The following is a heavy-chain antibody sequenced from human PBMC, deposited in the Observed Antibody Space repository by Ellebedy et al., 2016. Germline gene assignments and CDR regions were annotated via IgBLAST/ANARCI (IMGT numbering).Heavy chain of an antibody. CDR1: GFTFSNAW. D-gene: IGHD5-18*01. Sequence: GGSLRLSCAASGFTFSNAWMNWVRQAPGKGLGWVGRIKSKTDGGAADYAAPVKGRFTISRDDSKNTLYLQMNSLKTEDTAVYFCTTVYRYNYDSVWGQGTLVTVPS. J-gene: IGHJ4*02. CDR3: TTVYRYNYDSV. V-gene: IGHV3-15*01. CDR2: IKSKTDGGAA.